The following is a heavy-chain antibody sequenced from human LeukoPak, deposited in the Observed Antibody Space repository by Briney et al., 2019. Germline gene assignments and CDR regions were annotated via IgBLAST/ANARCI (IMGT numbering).Heavy chain of an antibody. V-gene: IGHV1-46*01. D-gene: IGHD2-8*02. J-gene: IGHJ4*02. CDR1: GDTFTTSH. CDR2: INPRGGST. CDR3: VRNLMQFTGLAY. Sequence: GASVKISCKASGDTFTTSHMHWVRQAPGQGLEWMGKINPRGGSTTYAQQSQGRVSMTRYLSMSTVYMELSSLRSEDTAVYYCVRNLMQFTGLAYWGQGTLVTVSS.